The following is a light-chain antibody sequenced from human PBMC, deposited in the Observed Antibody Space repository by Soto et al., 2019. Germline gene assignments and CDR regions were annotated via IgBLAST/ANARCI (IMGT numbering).Light chain of an antibody. CDR1: QSVRSN. V-gene: IGKV3-11*01. CDR2: DAS. J-gene: IGKJ1*01. CDR3: QQRYNWPWT. Sequence: EIVLTQSPATLSLSPGERATLSCRASQSVRSNLAWYQHKPGQPPRLLIYDASIRATGIPGRFSGSGSETDFTLTISNLEPEDFAVYYCQQRYNWPWTFGQGAKVEIK.